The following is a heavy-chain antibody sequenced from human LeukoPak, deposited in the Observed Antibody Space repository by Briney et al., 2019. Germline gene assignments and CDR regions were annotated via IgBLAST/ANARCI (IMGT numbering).Heavy chain of an antibody. D-gene: IGHD6-19*01. Sequence: GGALRLSCAASGFTVSSYWMHWVRQAPGKGLEWVSAISGSGGSTYYADSVKGRVTISRDTSTNTLYLQMNSLRAEDTDVDYCAKDSRRIAVAGIDYWGQGTLVTVSS. J-gene: IGHJ4*02. CDR3: AKDSRRIAVAGIDY. CDR2: ISGSGGST. CDR1: GFTVSSYW. V-gene: IGHV3-23*01.